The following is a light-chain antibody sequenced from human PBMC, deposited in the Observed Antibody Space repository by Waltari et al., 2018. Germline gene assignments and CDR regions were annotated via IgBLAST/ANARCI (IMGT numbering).Light chain of an antibody. V-gene: IGKV3-11*01. CDR1: QSVYTF. CDR3: QQRANWPPLT. CDR2: HTS. J-gene: IGKJ4*01. Sequence: EVVLTQSPATLSLSPGETATLSCRASQSVYTFLAWYQHKPGQAPRLLIYHTSKRATGTPARFSGSGSGTDFTLTISSLEPEDSAVYFCQQRANWPPLTFGGGTKVEIK.